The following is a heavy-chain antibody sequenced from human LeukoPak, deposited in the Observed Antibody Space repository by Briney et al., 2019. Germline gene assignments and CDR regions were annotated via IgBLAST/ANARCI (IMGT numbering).Heavy chain of an antibody. CDR3: AGVSSGWYNEY. D-gene: IGHD6-19*01. V-gene: IGHV4-4*07. CDR2: MYTSGST. J-gene: IGHJ4*02. CDR1: GGSVSSYF. Sequence: SETLSLTCTVSGGSVSSYFWSWIRQPAGKGLEWIGRMYTSGSTNYNPSLKSRVTMSVDTSKNQFSLKLSSVTAADTAVYYCAGVSSGWYNEYWGQGTLVTVSS.